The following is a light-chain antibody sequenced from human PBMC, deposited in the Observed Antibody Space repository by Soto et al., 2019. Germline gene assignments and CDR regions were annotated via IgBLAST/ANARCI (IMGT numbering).Light chain of an antibody. CDR1: SSDVGSYNY. CDR2: EVS. CDR3: SSYTSISTRV. V-gene: IGLV2-14*01. J-gene: IGLJ7*01. Sequence: QAVVTQPASVSGSHGQSITISCTGTSSDVGSYNYVSWYQQHPGKAPKLMIYEVSNRPSGVSNRFSGSKSGNTASLTISGLQAEDEANYYCSSYTSISTRVFGGGTQLTVL.